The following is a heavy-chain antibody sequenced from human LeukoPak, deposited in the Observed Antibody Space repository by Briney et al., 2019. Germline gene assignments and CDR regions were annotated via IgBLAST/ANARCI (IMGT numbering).Heavy chain of an antibody. V-gene: IGHV3-74*03. J-gene: IGHJ4*02. D-gene: IGHD1-14*01. CDR3: AREFATGD. Sequence: GGSLRLSCAASEFTFSTFWMHWVRQAPGKGLVWVSGINGDGSRAEYADSVKGRFTTSRDNAKNTLYLQMNSLRGEDTAVYYCAREFATGDWGQGTLVTVSS. CDR2: INGDGSRA. CDR1: EFTFSTFW.